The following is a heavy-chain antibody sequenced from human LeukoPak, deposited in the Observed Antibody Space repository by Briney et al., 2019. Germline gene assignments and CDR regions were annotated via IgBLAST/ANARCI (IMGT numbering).Heavy chain of an antibody. CDR1: RYIFSRYY. CDR3: AREPMGIAVAGSWYFDY. J-gene: IGHJ4*02. CDR2: IIASGGST. D-gene: IGHD6-19*01. Sequence: VSVELSCTAVRYIFSRYYMQWVRQARGQGGEWMGVIIASGGSTRYAPKFQGRVPIPRDTSTSTVYMELSSLRSEDTAVYYCAREPMGIAVAGSWYFDYWGQGTLVTVSS. V-gene: IGHV1-46*01.